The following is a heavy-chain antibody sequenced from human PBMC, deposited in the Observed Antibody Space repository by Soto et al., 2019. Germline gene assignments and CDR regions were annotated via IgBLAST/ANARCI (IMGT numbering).Heavy chain of an antibody. D-gene: IGHD3-16*02. V-gene: IGHV5-51*01. CDR3: ARHAFGGVIVMGSLDYYYYGMDV. CDR2: IYPGDSDT. CDR1: GYSFTSYW. J-gene: IGHJ6*02. Sequence: PGESLKISCKGSGYSFTSYWIGWVRQMPGKGLEWMGIIYPGDSDTRYSPSFQGQVTISADKSISTAYLQWSSLKASDTAMYYCARHAFGGVIVMGSLDYYYYGMDVWGQGTTVTVSS.